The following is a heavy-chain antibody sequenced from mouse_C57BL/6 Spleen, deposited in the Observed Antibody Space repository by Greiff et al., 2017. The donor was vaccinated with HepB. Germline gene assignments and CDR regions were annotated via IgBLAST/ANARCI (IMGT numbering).Heavy chain of an antibody. CDR3: ARNEEGLYYFDY. CDR1: GYTFTEYP. CDR2: FYPGSGSI. V-gene: IGHV1-62-2*01. J-gene: IGHJ2*01. Sequence: VQLQQSGAELVKPGASVKLSCKASGYTFTEYPIHWVKQRSGQGLEWIGWFYPGSGSIKYNEKFKDKATLTADKSSSTVYMERSRLTSEDSAVYYGARNEEGLYYFDYWGQGTTLTVSS.